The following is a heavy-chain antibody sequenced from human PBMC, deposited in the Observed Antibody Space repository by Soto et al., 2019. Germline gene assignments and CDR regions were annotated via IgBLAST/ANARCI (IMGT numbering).Heavy chain of an antibody. J-gene: IGHJ5*02. V-gene: IGHV1-69*01. CDR2: IIPIFGTA. CDR1: GGTFSSYA. Sequence: QVQLVQSGAEVKKPGSSVKVSCKASGGTFSSYAISWVRQAPGQGLEWMGGIIPIFGTATYAQKYQGRVTITADESTSTAYMELSSLRSEDTAVYYCARGNSEQQLVTGVDPWGQGTLVTVSS. D-gene: IGHD6-13*01. CDR3: ARGNSEQQLVTGVDP.